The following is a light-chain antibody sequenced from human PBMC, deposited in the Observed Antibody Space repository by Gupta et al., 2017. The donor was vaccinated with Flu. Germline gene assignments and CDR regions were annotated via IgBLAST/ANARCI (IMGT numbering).Light chain of an antibody. Sequence: DIQMTQSPSTLSASVGDRVTITGRASQSISSWLAWEQQKPGKIPKVLIYNASRLERGDTSSFGGAGEHKEFTHTSRRRQNDACEHYYIQQDDRYYTFGQGTKVEIK. CDR1: QSISSW. CDR2: NAS. J-gene: IGKJ1*01. CDR3: QQDDRYYT. V-gene: IGKV1-5*03.